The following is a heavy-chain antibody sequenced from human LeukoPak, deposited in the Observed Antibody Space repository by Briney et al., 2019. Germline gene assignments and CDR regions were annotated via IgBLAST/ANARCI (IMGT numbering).Heavy chain of an antibody. CDR3: AREDIVVVVAASGGAFDI. D-gene: IGHD2-15*01. Sequence: SETLSLTCTVSGGSISSSSYYWGWIRQPPGKGLEWIGSIYYSGSTYYNPSLKSRVTISVDTSKNQFSLKLSSVTAADTAVYYCAREDIVVVVAASGGAFDIWGQGTMVTVSS. CDR1: GGSISSSSYY. J-gene: IGHJ3*02. V-gene: IGHV4-39*07. CDR2: IYYSGST.